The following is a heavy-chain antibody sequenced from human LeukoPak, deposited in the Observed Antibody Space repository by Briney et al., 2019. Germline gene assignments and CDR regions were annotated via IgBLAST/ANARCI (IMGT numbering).Heavy chain of an antibody. CDR1: GFNLDDYD. D-gene: IGHD5-12*01. CDR3: AREVATTDYYYYLDV. J-gene: IGHJ6*03. V-gene: IGHV3-20*04. Sequence: GGSLRLSCAASGFNLDDYDMSWVRQVPGKGLECVSDINWNGDSTSYGDFVKGRFTISRDNAKNSLYLQMNSLRAEDTALYYCAREVATTDYYYYLDVWGKGTTVTISS. CDR2: INWNGDST.